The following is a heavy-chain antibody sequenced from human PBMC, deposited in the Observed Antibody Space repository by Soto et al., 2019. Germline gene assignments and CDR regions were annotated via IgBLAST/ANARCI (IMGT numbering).Heavy chain of an antibody. CDR3: ARSQGSSTSLEIYYYYYYGMDV. J-gene: IGHJ6*02. D-gene: IGHD2-2*01. CDR2: IIPISGTA. CDR1: GGTFSSYA. V-gene: IGHV1-69*01. Sequence: QVQLVQSGAEVKKPGSSVKVSCKASGGTFSSYAISWVRQAPGQGLEWMGGIIPISGTANYAKKFQGRVTITADESKSTAYMELSRLRSEDTAVYYCARSQGSSTSLEIYYYYYYGMDVWGQGTTVTVSS.